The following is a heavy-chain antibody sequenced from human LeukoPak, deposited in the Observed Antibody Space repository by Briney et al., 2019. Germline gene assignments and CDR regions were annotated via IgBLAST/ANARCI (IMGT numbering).Heavy chain of an antibody. CDR3: ARLRVMSSSGRSGDFDY. CDR1: GYSFTSHW. J-gene: IGHJ4*02. V-gene: IGHV5-51*01. D-gene: IGHD3-10*01. Sequence: GESLKISCKGFGYSFTSHWIAWVRQMPGKGLEWMGIIYPGDSDTRYSPSFQGQATISADKSITTTYLQWSSLKVSDTAMYYCARLRVMSSSGRSGDFDYWGQGTLVTVSS. CDR2: IYPGDSDT.